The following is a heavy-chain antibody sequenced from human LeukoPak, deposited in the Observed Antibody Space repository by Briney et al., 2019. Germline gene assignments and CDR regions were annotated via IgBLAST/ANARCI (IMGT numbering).Heavy chain of an antibody. CDR3: ARVLEYYYDSSGYYFDY. Sequence: SETLSLTCTVSGGSISSYYWSWIRQPPGKGLEWIGYIYYSGSTNYNPSLKRRVTISVDTSKNQFSLKLSSVTAADTAVYYCARVLEYYYDSSGYYFDYWGQGTLVTVSS. CDR1: GGSISSYY. D-gene: IGHD3-22*01. V-gene: IGHV4-59*01. CDR2: IYYSGST. J-gene: IGHJ4*02.